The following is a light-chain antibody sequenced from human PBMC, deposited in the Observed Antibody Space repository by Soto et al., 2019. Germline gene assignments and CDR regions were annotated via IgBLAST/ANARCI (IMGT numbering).Light chain of an antibody. CDR3: QQTHSLPLS. V-gene: IGKV3-20*01. Sequence: EIVLTQSAGTLSLSPGERATLSCRASQSVSSNYLASYHQQPGQAPRILIYGASSRATGIPARCSGSGSGTDFTLTINSLEPEDFATYYCQQTHSLPLSFGPGTKVDIK. J-gene: IGKJ3*01. CDR2: GAS. CDR1: QSVSSNY.